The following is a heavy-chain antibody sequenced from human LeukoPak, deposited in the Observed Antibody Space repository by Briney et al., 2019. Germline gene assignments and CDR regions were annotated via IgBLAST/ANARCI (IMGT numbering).Heavy chain of an antibody. V-gene: IGHV3-21*01. D-gene: IGHD5-24*01. CDR1: GFTFSSYS. J-gene: IGHJ4*02. CDR3: ARETDGYNLY. Sequence: PGGSLRLSCAASGFTFSSYSMDWVRQAPGKGLEWVSSISSSSSYIYYADSVKGRFTISRDNAKSSLYLQMNSLRAEDTAVYYCARETDGYNLYWGQGTLVTVSS. CDR2: ISSSSSYI.